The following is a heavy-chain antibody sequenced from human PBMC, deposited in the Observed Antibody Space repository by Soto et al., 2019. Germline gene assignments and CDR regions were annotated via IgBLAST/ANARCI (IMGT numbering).Heavy chain of an antibody. Sequence: GGSLRLSCAASGFTFSNAWMNWVRQAPGKGLEWVGRIKSKTDGGTTDYAAPVKGRFTISRDDSKNTLYLQMNSLKTEDTAVYYCTTVQTITIFGVVINSWNGRDYWGQGTLVTVSS. J-gene: IGHJ4*02. V-gene: IGHV3-15*07. CDR2: IKSKTDGGTT. D-gene: IGHD3-3*01. CDR1: GFTFSNAW. CDR3: TTVQTITIFGVVINSWNGRDY.